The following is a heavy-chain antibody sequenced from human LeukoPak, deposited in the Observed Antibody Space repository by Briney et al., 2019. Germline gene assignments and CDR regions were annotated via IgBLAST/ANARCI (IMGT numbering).Heavy chain of an antibody. CDR2: IYYSGST. CDR3: ARHAWEYYDSSGYVNWFDP. D-gene: IGHD3-22*01. CDR1: GGSISSSSYY. J-gene: IGHJ5*02. V-gene: IGHV4-39*01. Sequence: SETLSLTCTVSGGSISSSSYYWGWIRQPPGKGLEWIGSIYYSGSTYYNPSLKSRVTISVDTSKNQFSLKLSSVTAADTAAYYCARHAWEYYDSSGYVNWFDPWGQGTLVTVSS.